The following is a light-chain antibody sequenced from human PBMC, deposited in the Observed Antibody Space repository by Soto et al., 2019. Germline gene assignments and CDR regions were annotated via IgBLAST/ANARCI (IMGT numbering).Light chain of an antibody. J-gene: IGLJ2*01. CDR3: GTWDSSLSAVV. V-gene: IGLV1-51*02. Sequence: QSVLTQPPSVSAAPGQKVTISCSGISSNIGNSYVSWYQQLPGTAPKFLIYENNKRPSGIPDRFSGSKSGTSATLGITGLQTGDEADYYCGTWDSSLSAVVFGGGTKLTVL. CDR2: ENN. CDR1: SSNIGNSY.